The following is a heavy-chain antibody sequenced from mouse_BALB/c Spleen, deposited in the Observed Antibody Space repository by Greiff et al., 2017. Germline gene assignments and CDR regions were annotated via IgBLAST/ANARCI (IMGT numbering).Heavy chain of an antibody. V-gene: IGHV1S81*02. Sequence: QGQLQQSGAELVKPGASVKLSCKASGYTFTSYYMYWVKQRPGQGLEWIGEINPSNGGTNFNEKFKSKATLTVDKSSSTAYMQLSSLTSEDSAVYYCTRQLGLRGYFDYWGQGTTLTVSS. CDR2: INPSNGGT. CDR3: TRQLGLRGYFDY. D-gene: IGHD3-1*01. J-gene: IGHJ2*01. CDR1: GYTFTSYY.